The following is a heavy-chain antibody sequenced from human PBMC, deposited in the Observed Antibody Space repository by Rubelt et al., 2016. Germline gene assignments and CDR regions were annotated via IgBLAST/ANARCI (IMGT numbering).Heavy chain of an antibody. CDR1: GGSITSSSHY. CDR2: IHYSGHI. V-gene: IGHV4-39*07. Sequence: QLHLQESGPGLVKPSETLSLTCTVSGGSITSSSHYWAWIRQPPGKGLEWIASIHYSGHITYHPSLQSRVTISLDTSASHFSLKLNAVTAADTAIYYCARDFGDFRTDFWGQGTLVTVSS. J-gene: IGHJ4*02. D-gene: IGHD3-16*01. CDR3: ARDFGDFRTDF.